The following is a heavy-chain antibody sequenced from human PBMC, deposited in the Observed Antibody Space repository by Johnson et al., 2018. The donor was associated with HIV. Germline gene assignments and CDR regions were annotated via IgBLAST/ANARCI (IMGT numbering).Heavy chain of an antibody. CDR3: ARVGIYYDSIEDAFDI. CDR1: GFTFSSYA. Sequence: VQLVESGGGAVRPGRSLRLSCAVSGFTFSSYAMHWVRQAPGKGLEWVAVISYDGSNKYYADSVKGRFTISRDNYKNTLYLKTNSLSVEDTAVYYSARVGIYYDSIEDAFDIWGQGTMVTVSS. CDR2: ISYDGSNK. V-gene: IGHV3-30*04. D-gene: IGHD3-22*01. J-gene: IGHJ3*02.